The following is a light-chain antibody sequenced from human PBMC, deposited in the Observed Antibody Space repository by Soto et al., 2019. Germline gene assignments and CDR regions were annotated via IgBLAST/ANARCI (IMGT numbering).Light chain of an antibody. V-gene: IGLV2-14*01. Sequence: QSALTQHDSVSGSPGQSITIACSGTNSDVGCYNYVSWYQQHPGQAPKLMIYDVSYRPSGISHRFSGSKSDNTASLTISGLQAEDEADYYCSSYTTSSLYVFGTGTKVTVL. CDR3: SSYTTSSLYV. J-gene: IGLJ1*01. CDR2: DVS. CDR1: NSDVGCYNY.